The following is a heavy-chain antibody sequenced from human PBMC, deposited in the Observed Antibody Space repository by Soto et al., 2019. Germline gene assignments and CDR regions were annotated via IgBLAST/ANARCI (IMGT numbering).Heavy chain of an antibody. D-gene: IGHD3-22*01. CDR1: GFTVSSSY. Sequence: PGGTLRLSCAASGFTVSSSYMSWVRQAPGKGLAWVSVIYSGNSTYYADSVKNRITISRDNSNSTLYLQMNSLRADDTAVYYCARWALYYYDSSGYYPLDGMDVWGQGTTVTVSS. J-gene: IGHJ6*02. CDR3: ARWALYYYDSSGYYPLDGMDV. CDR2: IYSGNST. V-gene: IGHV3-53*01.